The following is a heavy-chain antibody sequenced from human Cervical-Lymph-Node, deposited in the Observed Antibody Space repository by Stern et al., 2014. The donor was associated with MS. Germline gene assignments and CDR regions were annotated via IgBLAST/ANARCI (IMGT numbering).Heavy chain of an antibody. CDR2: IIPLFNTA. D-gene: IGHD2-15*01. CDR3: ARSEGSGALEWLYGMDV. CDR1: GGSFSSYT. Sequence: VQLVESGAEVRKPGSSVKVSCKASGGSFSSYTITWVRLAPGQGLEWMGSIIPLFNTANYAQSFHGRLTLTADRSTNTVYLELSSLRSEDTAVYYGARSEGSGALEWLYGMDVWGQGTTVIVSS. J-gene: IGHJ6*02. V-gene: IGHV1-69*18.